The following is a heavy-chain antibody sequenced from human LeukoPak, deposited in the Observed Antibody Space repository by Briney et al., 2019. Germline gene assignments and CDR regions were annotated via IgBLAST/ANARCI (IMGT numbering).Heavy chain of an antibody. CDR1: GFTFSNYA. J-gene: IGHJ4*02. V-gene: IGHV3-33*05. CDR3: VKEGYSYGDDF. CDR2: IQYDGTNK. Sequence: GRSLRLSCAASGFTFSNYAMHWVRQAPGKGLEWVAVIQYDGTNKYYADSVKGRFTISRDNSKSTVYLQVNNLRGEDTAVYYCVKEGYSYGDDFWGQGTLVIVSS. D-gene: IGHD5-18*01.